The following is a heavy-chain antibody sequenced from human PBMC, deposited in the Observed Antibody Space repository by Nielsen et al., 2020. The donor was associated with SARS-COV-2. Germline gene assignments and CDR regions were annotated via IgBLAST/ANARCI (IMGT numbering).Heavy chain of an antibody. CDR2: IWYDGSNK. Sequence: GESLKISCAASGFTFSSYGMQWVRQAPGKGLEWVAVIWYDGSNKYYADSVKGRFTISRDNSKNTLYLQMNSLRAEDTAVYYCARDYSGWVVGYFDYWGQGTLVTVSS. D-gene: IGHD6-19*01. CDR1: GFTFSSYG. J-gene: IGHJ4*02. V-gene: IGHV3-33*01. CDR3: ARDYSGWVVGYFDY.